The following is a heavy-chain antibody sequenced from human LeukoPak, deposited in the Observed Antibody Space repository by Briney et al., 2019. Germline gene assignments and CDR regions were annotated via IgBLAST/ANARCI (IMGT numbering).Heavy chain of an antibody. CDR2: IYHSGSS. CDR3: ARAYYGGKSGYYFDY. D-gene: IGHD4-23*01. Sequence: SETLSLTCSVSGGSISSNNWWSWVRQSPGKGLEWIGEIYHSGSSNYNPSLKSRVTISVDKSKNQLSLKLISVTAADTAVYYCARAYYGGKSGYYFDYWGQGTLVTVSS. V-gene: IGHV4-4*02. CDR1: GGSISSNNW. J-gene: IGHJ4*02.